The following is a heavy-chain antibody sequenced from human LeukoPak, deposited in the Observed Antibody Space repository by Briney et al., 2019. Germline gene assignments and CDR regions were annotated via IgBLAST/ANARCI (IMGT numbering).Heavy chain of an antibody. CDR2: ISCDGTNK. J-gene: IGHJ4*02. CDR1: GFTFSNYG. CDR3: AKEEGVMAIAGSPSGY. D-gene: IGHD2-21*01. Sequence: GGSRRLSCAASGFTFSNYGIHWVRQAPGKGLEWVAIISCDGTNKYYADSVKGRFTISRDNSKNTLYLQMNSLRAEDTAMYYCAKEEGVMAIAGSPSGYWGQGTLVTVSS. V-gene: IGHV3-30*18.